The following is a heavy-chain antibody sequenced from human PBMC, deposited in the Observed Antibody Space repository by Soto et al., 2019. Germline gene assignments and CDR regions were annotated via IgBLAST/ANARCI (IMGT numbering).Heavy chain of an antibody. J-gene: IGHJ6*02. D-gene: IGHD6-13*01. CDR1: GYSFTSYW. CDR3: ARYTSLSSSWYGAYYYYGMDV. V-gene: IGHV5-51*01. Sequence: XESLKTSFKGSGYSFTSYWIGWVRQIPGKGLEWMGIIYPGDSDTRYSPSFQGQVTISADKSISTAYLQWSSLKASDTAMYYCARYTSLSSSWYGAYYYYGMDVWGQGTTVTVSS. CDR2: IYPGDSDT.